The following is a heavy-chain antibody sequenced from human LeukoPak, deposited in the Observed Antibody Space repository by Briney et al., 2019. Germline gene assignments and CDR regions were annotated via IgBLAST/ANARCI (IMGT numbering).Heavy chain of an antibody. Sequence: GASVKVSCKVSGYTLTELSMHWVRQAPGKGLEWMGGFDPEDGETSYAQKFQGRVTMTRDTSTSTVYMELSSLRSEDTAVYYCARDRGSYDYWGQGTLVTVSS. CDR3: ARDRGSYDY. D-gene: IGHD1-26*01. CDR2: FDPEDGET. CDR1: GYTLTELS. J-gene: IGHJ4*02. V-gene: IGHV1-24*01.